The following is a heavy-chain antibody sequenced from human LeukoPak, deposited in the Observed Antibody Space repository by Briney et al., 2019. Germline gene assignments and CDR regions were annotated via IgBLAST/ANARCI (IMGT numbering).Heavy chain of an antibody. J-gene: IGHJ3*02. CDR2: ISYDGSNK. D-gene: IGHD4-23*01. V-gene: IGHV3-30-3*01. CDR1: GFTFSSYA. CDR3: AREMTTVANDAFDI. Sequence: GRSLRLSCAASGFTFSSYAMHWVRQAPGKGLEWVAVISYDGSNKYYADSVKGRFTISRDNSKNTLYLQMNSLRAEDTAVYYCAREMTTVANDAFDIWGQGTMVTVSS.